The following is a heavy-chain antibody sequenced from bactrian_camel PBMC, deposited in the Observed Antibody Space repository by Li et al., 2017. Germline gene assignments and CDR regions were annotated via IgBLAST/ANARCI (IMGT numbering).Heavy chain of an antibody. J-gene: IGHJ6*01. Sequence: VQLVESGGGLVQPGGSLRLSCVGSGFTFSNTAMSWVRQAPGKGVEWLAGINNRGRRNAYADAVKGRFTISQDSDKNMLYLQMDRLKPEDTAMYYCAARSVGWCPLFEHWLGKRAYTPGGYFASWGQG. CDR2: INNRGRRN. D-gene: IGHD1*01. CDR1: GFTFSNTA. CDR3: AARSVGWCPLFEHWLGKRAYTPGGYFAS. V-gene: IGHV3S42*01.